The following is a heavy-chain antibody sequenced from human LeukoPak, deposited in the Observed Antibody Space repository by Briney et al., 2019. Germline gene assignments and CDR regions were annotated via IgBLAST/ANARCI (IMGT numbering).Heavy chain of an antibody. CDR3: ARGVVITTSNVYFQH. J-gene: IGHJ1*01. Sequence: SETLSLTCAVYGGSFSGYYWSWIRQPPGKGLEWIGEINHSGSTNYNPSLKSRVTISVDTSKNQFSLKLSSVTAADTAVYYCARGVVITTSNVYFQHWGQGTLVTVSS. CDR1: GGSFSGYY. D-gene: IGHD3-22*01. CDR2: INHSGST. V-gene: IGHV4-34*01.